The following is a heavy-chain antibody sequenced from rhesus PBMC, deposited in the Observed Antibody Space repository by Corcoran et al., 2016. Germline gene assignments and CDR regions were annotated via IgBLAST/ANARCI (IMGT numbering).Heavy chain of an antibody. D-gene: IGHD5-24*01. J-gene: IGHJ1*01. V-gene: IGHV4-165*01. CDR1: RGSIGVYY. Sequence: QVHLQESGPGLVKPSETLSLTCAVFRGSIGVYYWSWIRQVPGKGLEWIGYIGGKNGITAYNASLRGRVSISTDTSKNQFSRGLRSVTAADTALYYCARAGPYSDHAESFELWGRGAQVIVSS. CDR3: ARAGPYSDHAESFEL. CDR2: IGGKNGIT.